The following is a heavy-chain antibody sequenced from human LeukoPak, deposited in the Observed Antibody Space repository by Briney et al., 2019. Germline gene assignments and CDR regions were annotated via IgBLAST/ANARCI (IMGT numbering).Heavy chain of an antibody. V-gene: IGHV4-4*09. D-gene: IGHD2/OR15-2a*01. CDR2: IYTSGST. J-gene: IGHJ2*01. CDR3: ARRSPSTYRYFDL. Sequence: SETLSLTCTVSGDSISSYYWSWIRQPPGKGLEWIGYIYTSGSTNYNPSLKSRVTISLDTSKSQFSLKLSSVTAADTAVYYCARRSPSTYRYFDLWGRGTLVTVSS. CDR1: GDSISSYY.